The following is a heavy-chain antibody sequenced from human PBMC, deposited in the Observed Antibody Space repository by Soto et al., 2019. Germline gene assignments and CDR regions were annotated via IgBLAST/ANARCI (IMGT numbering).Heavy chain of an antibody. Sequence: PSETLSLTCTVSGGSISSSSYYWGWIRQPPGKGLEWIGSIYYSVSTYYNPSLKSRVTISVDTSKNQFSLKLSSVTAADTAVYYCARHRRRDIVVVVAATIKWGQGTLVTVSS. CDR1: GGSISSSSYY. CDR3: ARHRRRDIVVVVAATIK. D-gene: IGHD2-15*01. CDR2: IYYSVST. J-gene: IGHJ4*02. V-gene: IGHV4-39*01.